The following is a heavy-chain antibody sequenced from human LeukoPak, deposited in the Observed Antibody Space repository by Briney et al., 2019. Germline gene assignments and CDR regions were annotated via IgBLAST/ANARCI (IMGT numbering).Heavy chain of an antibody. V-gene: IGHV3-30*03. D-gene: IGHD6-13*01. CDR3: ARVGRAAAEKGYFQH. CDR1: GFTFSSYG. Sequence: GGSLRLSCAASGFTFSSYGMHWVRQAPGKGLEWVAVISYDGSNKYYADSVKGRFTISRDNSKNTLYLQMNSLRAEDTAMYYCARVGRAAAEKGYFQHWGQGTLVTVSS. J-gene: IGHJ1*01. CDR2: ISYDGSNK.